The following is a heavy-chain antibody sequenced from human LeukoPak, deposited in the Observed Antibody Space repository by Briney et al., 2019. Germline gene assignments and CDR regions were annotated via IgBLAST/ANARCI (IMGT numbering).Heavy chain of an antibody. D-gene: IGHD5-24*01. J-gene: IGHJ4*02. CDR2: ISAYNGNT. Sequence: ASVKVSCKASGYTFTSYGISWVRQAPGQGLEWMGWISAYNGNTNYAQKLQGRVTMTTDTSTSTAYMELSSLRSEDTAVYYCARVSSRDGRLYWGQGTLVTVSS. V-gene: IGHV1-18*01. CDR1: GYTFTSYG. CDR3: ARVSSRDGRLY.